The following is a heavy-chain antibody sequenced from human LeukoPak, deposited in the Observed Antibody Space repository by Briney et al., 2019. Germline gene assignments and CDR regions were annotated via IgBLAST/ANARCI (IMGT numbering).Heavy chain of an antibody. CDR2: ISAYNGNT. J-gene: IGHJ6*02. CDR3: ARVLGQYYYYGMDV. D-gene: IGHD2-15*01. Sequence: GASVKVSCKASGYTFTSYGISWVRQAPGQGLEWMGWISAYNGNTNYAQKLQGRVTMTTDTSTSTAYMELRSLRSDDTAVYYCARVLGQYYYYGMDVWGQGTTVTVSS. V-gene: IGHV1-18*01. CDR1: GYTFTSYG.